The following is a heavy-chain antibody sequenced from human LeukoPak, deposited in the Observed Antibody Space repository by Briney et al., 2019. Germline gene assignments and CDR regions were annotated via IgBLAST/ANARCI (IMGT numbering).Heavy chain of an antibody. J-gene: IGHJ5*02. D-gene: IGHD6-6*01. V-gene: IGHV4-30-2*01. CDR2: IYHSGST. Sequence: SQTLSLTCTVSGGSISSGGYYWSWIRQPPGKGLEWIGYIYHSGSTYYNPSLKSRVTISVDTSKNQFSLKLSSVTAADTAVYYCARASSPRWFDPWGQGTLVTVSS. CDR1: GGSISSGGYY. CDR3: ARASSPRWFDP.